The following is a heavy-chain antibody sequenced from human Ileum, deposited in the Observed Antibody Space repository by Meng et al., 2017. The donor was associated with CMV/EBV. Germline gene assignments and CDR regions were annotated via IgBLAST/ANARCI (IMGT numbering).Heavy chain of an antibody. CDR3: ARAAARGVPVDL. V-gene: IGHV4-4*07. D-gene: IGHD3-10*01. J-gene: IGHJ5*02. CDR1: GGSLTSYY. CDR2: IHPTGTT. Sequence: QLHLPASRPTPRQPSETLSLTCTVTGGSLTSYYWTWIRQPAGKGLEWIGRIHPTGTTDDNPSLRSRVSMSLDKSKNQFSLKLTSVTAADTAVYYCARAAARGVPVDLWGQGTLVTVSS.